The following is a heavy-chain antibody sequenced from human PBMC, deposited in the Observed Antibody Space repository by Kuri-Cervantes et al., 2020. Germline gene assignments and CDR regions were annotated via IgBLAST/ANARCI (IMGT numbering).Heavy chain of an antibody. J-gene: IGHJ4*02. CDR1: GYTFTSYA. CDR2: IDAGNGNT. CDR3: AGYGSWNRPPL. Sequence: ASVKVSCKASGYTFTSYAMHWVRQAPGQRLEWMGWIDAGNGNTKYSQKFQGRVTITRDTSASTAYMELGSLRPEDTAVYYCAGYGSWNRPPLWGQGTLVTVSS. V-gene: IGHV1-3*01. D-gene: IGHD1-26*01.